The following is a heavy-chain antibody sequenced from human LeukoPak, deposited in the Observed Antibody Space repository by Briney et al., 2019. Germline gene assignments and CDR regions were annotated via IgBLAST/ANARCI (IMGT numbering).Heavy chain of an antibody. CDR1: GVSIRSYY. CDR3: ARVRDGDKYFDF. Sequence: PSETLSLTCTVSGVSIRSYYWSWIRQPAGKGLEWIGRIYGTGGTNYSPSLKGRVTMSADTSGNQFSLKMTSVTAADTAIYYCARVRDGDKYFDFWGLGTPVTDSS. V-gene: IGHV4-4*07. D-gene: IGHD5-24*01. CDR2: IYGTGGT. J-gene: IGHJ4*02.